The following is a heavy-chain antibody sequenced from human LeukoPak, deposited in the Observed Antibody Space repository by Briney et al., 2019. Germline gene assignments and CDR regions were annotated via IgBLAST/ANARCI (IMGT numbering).Heavy chain of an antibody. CDR2: IYSSGST. Sequence: PETLCLSPTVSGGSISYDSRGSDRQPPGKGLEWIGYIYSSGSTNYNPSLKSRVTISVGTPKNQFSLKLSSVTAADTAVYYRARRLDGLGTYPGISVCGEGTTVTVSS. CDR1: GGSISYDS. CDR3: ARRLDGLGTYPGISV. D-gene: IGHD3-16*02. V-gene: IGHV4-59*01. J-gene: IGHJ6*01.